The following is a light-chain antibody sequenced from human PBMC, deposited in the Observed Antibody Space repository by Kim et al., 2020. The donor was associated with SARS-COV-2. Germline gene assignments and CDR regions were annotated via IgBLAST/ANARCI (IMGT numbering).Light chain of an antibody. CDR1: SLRTHC. CDR3: NARDSSDNHRV. CDR2: AEH. J-gene: IGLJ2*01. V-gene: IGLV3-19*01. Sequence: GQPVGITGQGDSLRTHCASWYQQRPGQGTVLVMYAEHNRPSGIQDRFSGSSSGDTASLTITGAQAEDEADYYCNARDSSDNHRVFGGGTQLTVL.